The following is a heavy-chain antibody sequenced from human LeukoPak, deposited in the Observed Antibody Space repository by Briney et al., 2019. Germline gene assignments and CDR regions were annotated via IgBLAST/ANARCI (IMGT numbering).Heavy chain of an antibody. CDR1: GGSISSYH. J-gene: IGHJ5*02. V-gene: IGHV4-4*07. Sequence: SETLSLTCSVSGGSISSYHWSWIRQPAGKGLEWIGRIYTSGSTNYNPSLKSRVTISVDKSKNQFSLKLNSVTAAGTAVYYCARDYRVIYGPEGFDPWGQGTLVTVSS. D-gene: IGHD2/OR15-2a*01. CDR3: ARDYRVIYGPEGFDP. CDR2: IYTSGST.